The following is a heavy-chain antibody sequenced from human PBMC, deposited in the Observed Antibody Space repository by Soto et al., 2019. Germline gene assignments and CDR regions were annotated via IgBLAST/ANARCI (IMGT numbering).Heavy chain of an antibody. D-gene: IGHD1-1*01. V-gene: IGHV3-53*01. CDR3: ATWHEREHAFDV. J-gene: IGHJ3*01. CDR1: GLTISGKKY. CDR2: LYDVDGS. Sequence: DVQLVESGGGLIQPGESLRLSCAAFGLTISGKKYVAWVRQAPGKGLEWVSALYDVDGSFYADTVTGRFTTSSDSSKTTVYLQMNDLRPDDTAVYYCATWHEREHAFDVWGQGTTVTISS.